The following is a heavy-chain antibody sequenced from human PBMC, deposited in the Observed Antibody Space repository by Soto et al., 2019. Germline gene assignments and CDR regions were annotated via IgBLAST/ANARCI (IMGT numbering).Heavy chain of an antibody. CDR3: AKDQLYCSSTSCYNYYYYGMDV. D-gene: IGHD2-2*02. CDR1: GFTFSSYA. J-gene: IGHJ6*02. CDR2: ISGSGGST. V-gene: IGHV3-23*01. Sequence: GSLRLSCAASGFTFSSYAMSWVRQAPGKGLEWVSAISGSGGSTYYADSVKGRFTISRDNSKNTLYLQMNSLRAEDTAVYYCAKDQLYCSSTSCYNYYYYGMDVWGQGTTVTVSS.